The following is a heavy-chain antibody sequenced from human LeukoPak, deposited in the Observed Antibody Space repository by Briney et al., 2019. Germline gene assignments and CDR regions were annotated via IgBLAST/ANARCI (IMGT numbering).Heavy chain of an antibody. Sequence: SETLSLTCAVSGGSISSYYWSSIRQPPRKGLEWNGYIYYSGSTNYNPSPKSRVTISVDTSKNQFSLKLSSVSAADTAVYYCAQGVVTEPIYYSYYYTDVWGKGTTVTVSS. CDR3: AQGVVTEPIYYSYYYTDV. CDR2: IYYSGST. V-gene: IGHV4-59*01. J-gene: IGHJ6*03. CDR1: GGSISSYY. D-gene: IGHD3-22*01.